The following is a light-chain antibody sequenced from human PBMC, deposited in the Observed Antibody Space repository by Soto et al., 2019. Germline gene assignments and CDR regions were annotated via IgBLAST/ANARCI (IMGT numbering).Light chain of an antibody. CDR3: CSYAGSSPVV. CDR2: EVS. Sequence: QSVLTQPASVSGSPGQSITISCTGTSSDVGSYNLVSWYQQHPGKAPKLMIYEVSKRPSGVSNRISGSKSGNTASLTISGLQAEDEADYYCCSYAGSSPVVFGGGTKLTVL. V-gene: IGLV2-23*02. CDR1: SSDVGSYNL. J-gene: IGLJ2*01.